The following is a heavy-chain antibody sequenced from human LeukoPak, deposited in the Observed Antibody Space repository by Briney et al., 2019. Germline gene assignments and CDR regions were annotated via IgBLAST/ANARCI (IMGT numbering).Heavy chain of an antibody. V-gene: IGHV7-4-1*02. D-gene: IGHD6-13*01. CDR3: ARGRRGIAAAVDWFDP. CDR2: INTNTGNP. Sequence: VASVKVSCKASGYTFTSYAMNWVRQAPGQGLEWMGWINTNTGNPTYAQGFTGRFVFSLDTSVGTAYLQISSLKAEDTAVYYCARGRRGIAAAVDWFDPWGQGTLVTVSS. CDR1: GYTFTSYA. J-gene: IGHJ5*02.